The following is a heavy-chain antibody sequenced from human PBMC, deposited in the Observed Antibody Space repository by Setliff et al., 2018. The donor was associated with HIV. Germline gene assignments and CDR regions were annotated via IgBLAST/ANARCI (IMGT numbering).Heavy chain of an antibody. CDR3: TIPASSLAPN. CDR2: IYHSGDT. J-gene: IGHJ4*02. V-gene: IGHV4-38-2*01. Sequence: SETLSLTCAVSGYSISSGHYWGWIRQPPGKGLEWIGSIYHSGDTYYNPSLQSRVIISVDTSNNQISLKLTSVTAADTAVYYCTIPASSLAPNWGRGTQVTAPQ. CDR1: GYSISSGHY.